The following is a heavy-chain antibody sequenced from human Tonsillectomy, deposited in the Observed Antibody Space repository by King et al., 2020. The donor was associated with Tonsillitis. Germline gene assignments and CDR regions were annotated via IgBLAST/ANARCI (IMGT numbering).Heavy chain of an antibody. CDR1: GFIVSSSY. D-gene: IGHD2-21*02. CDR2: IYSGGTT. Sequence: VQLVESGGGLIQPGGSLRLSCAASGFIVSSSYMTWVRQAPGKGLEWVSVIYSGGTTYYADSVKGRFIISRDNSKNTLYLQMNSLRAEDTAMYYCARDNGYCGGDCYSYWGQGTLVTVSS. J-gene: IGHJ4*02. CDR3: ARDNGYCGGDCYSY. V-gene: IGHV3-53*01.